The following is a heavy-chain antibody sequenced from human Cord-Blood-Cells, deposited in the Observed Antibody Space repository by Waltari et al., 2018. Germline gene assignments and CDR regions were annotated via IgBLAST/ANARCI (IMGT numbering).Heavy chain of an antibody. D-gene: IGHD3-22*01. Sequence: QITLKESGPTLVKPTQTLTLTCTFSGFSLSTSGVGVGWIRQPPGKALEWLALIYWDDDKRYSPSLKSRLTITKDTSKNQVLLTMTNMDPVDTATYYCEHVPYYYDSSGFDYWSQGTLDTVTS. CDR1: GFSLSTSGVG. V-gene: IGHV2-5*02. J-gene: IGHJ4*02. CDR3: EHVPYYYDSSGFDY. CDR2: IYWDDDK.